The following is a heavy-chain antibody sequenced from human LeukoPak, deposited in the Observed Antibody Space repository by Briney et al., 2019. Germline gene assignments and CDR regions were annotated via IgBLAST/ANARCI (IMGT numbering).Heavy chain of an antibody. Sequence: PGGSLRLSCAASGFTFSSYEMNWVRQAPGKGLEWVSYISSSGSTIYYADSVKGRFTISRDNAKNSLYLQMNSLRAEDTAVYYCATGCRRGGDCSSDVWGKGTTVTVSS. V-gene: IGHV3-48*03. CDR2: ISSSGSTI. CDR3: ATGCRRGGDCSSDV. CDR1: GFTFSSYE. J-gene: IGHJ6*04. D-gene: IGHD2-21*02.